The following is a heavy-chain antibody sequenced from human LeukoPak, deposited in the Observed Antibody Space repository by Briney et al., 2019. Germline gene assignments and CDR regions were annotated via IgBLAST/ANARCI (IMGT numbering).Heavy chain of an antibody. CDR2: ISSSDSYV. D-gene: IGHD1-26*01. J-gene: IGHJ4*02. CDR1: VFTYSNYN. Sequence: PGGSVRLSCTASVFTYSNYNMNGVRPARARGLAWVSSISSSDSYVYYAGSLRGRFTHSRDNAKDSLYLQVNSKRAGEKPVHYCARDPSRWELLNFDYLGQGTLVNVSS. CDR3: ARDPSRWELLNFDY. V-gene: IGHV3-21*01.